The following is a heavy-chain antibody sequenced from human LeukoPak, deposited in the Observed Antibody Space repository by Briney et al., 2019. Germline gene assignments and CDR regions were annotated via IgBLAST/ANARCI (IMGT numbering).Heavy chain of an antibody. CDR2: IYYSGST. V-gene: IGHV4-59*12. CDR3: AREEYYYDSSGYVDY. CDR1: GGSMRSYY. Sequence: SETLSLTCSVSGGSMRSYYWSWIRQPPGKGLEWIGYIYYSGSTYYNPSLKSRVTISVDTSKNQFSLKLSSVTAADTAVYYCAREEYYYDSSGYVDYWGQGTLVTVSS. D-gene: IGHD3-22*01. J-gene: IGHJ4*02.